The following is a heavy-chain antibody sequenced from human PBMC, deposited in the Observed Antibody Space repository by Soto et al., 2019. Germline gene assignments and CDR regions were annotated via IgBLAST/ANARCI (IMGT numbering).Heavy chain of an antibody. CDR1: GYTFTAYH. D-gene: IGHD3-10*02. J-gene: IGHJ6*02. V-gene: IGHV1-2*02. Sequence: QVRLVQSGAEVKEPGDSVRVSCEASGYTFTAYHIHWVRQAPGQGLEWMGWINPKCGDTGYAQDLQDKVSMTSDMSISTVYMELSRLTSDDTAIYYCARNMDYYYGRGSGNGHGVWGQGTTVTVFS. CDR2: INPKCGDT. CDR3: ARNMDYYYGRGSGNGHGV.